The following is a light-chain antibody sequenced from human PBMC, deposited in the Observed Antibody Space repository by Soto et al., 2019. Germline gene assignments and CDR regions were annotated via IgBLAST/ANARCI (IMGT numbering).Light chain of an antibody. J-gene: IGKJ5*01. Sequence: ESVLTQSPGTLSLSPGERATLSCRASQSVSSTYLAWYQQKLGQAPRLLIYSASTRATGIPDRFSGSGSGTDFTLTISRLEPEDFAVYYCQQYGSSITFGQGTRLEIK. CDR3: QQYGSSIT. CDR1: QSVSSTY. V-gene: IGKV3-20*01. CDR2: SAS.